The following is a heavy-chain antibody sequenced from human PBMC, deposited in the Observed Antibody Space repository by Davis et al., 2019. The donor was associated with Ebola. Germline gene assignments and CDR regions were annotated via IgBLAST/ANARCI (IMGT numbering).Heavy chain of an antibody. CDR3: ARTPFGSFDY. V-gene: IGHV4-34*01. CDR1: GGSFSGYY. J-gene: IGHJ4*02. CDR2: INHSGST. Sequence: MPSETLSLTCAVYGGSFSGYYWSWIRQPPGKGLEWIGEINHSGSTNYNPSLKSRVTISVDTSKNQFSLKLSSVTAADTAVYYCARTPFGSFDYWGQGTLVTVSS. D-gene: IGHD3-10*01.